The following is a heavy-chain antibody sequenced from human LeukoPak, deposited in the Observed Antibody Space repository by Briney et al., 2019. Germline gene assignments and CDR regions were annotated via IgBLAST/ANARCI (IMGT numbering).Heavy chain of an antibody. J-gene: IGHJ4*02. D-gene: IGHD5-24*01. CDR1: GFTFSSYG. CDR3: ARDEDGYNYMASGY. CDR2: IWYDGSNK. Sequence: GRSLRLSCAASGFTFSSYGMHWVRQAPGKELEWVAVIWYDGSNKYYADSVKGRFTISRDNSKNTLYLQMNSLRAEDTAVYYCARDEDGYNYMASGYWGQGTLVTVSS. V-gene: IGHV3-33*01.